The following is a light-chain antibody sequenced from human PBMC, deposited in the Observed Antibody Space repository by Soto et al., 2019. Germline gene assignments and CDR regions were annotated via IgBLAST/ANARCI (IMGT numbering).Light chain of an antibody. CDR2: AAS. Sequence: DIQMTQSPSSLSASVGDRVTITCRASQSISSYLNWYQQKPGKAPKLLIYAASSLQSGVPSRFSGSGSVTDFTLNISSLQPEDFATCYCQQSDSTPLTFGGGTKVEIK. CDR1: QSISSY. V-gene: IGKV1-39*01. J-gene: IGKJ4*01. CDR3: QQSDSTPLT.